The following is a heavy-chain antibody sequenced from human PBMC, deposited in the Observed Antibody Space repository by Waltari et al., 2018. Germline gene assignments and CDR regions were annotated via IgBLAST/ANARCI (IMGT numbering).Heavy chain of an antibody. D-gene: IGHD6-13*01. V-gene: IGHV1-69*12. Sequence: QVQLVQSGAEVKKPGSSVKVSCKASGGTFSSYAISWVRQAPGQGLEWMGGIIPIFGTANYAQKFQGRVTITADESTSTAYMELSSLRSEDTAVYYCARDLYSQAAADPYYYYYMDVWGKGTTVTVSS. J-gene: IGHJ6*03. CDR2: IIPIFGTA. CDR1: GGTFSSYA. CDR3: ARDLYSQAAADPYYYYYMDV.